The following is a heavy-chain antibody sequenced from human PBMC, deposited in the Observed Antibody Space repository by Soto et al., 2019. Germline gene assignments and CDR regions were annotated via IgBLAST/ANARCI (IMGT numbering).Heavy chain of an antibody. V-gene: IGHV3-72*01. CDR1: GFTFSDHY. CDR2: TRNKANSYTT. Sequence: EVQLVESGGGLVQPGGSLRLSCAASGFTFSDHYMDWVRRAPGKGLEWVGRTRNKANSYTTEYAASVKGRFTISRDDSKNSLYLQMNSLKIEDTAVYYCARVKGRVSYELDYWGQGTLVTVSS. D-gene: IGHD1-26*01. CDR3: ARVKGRVSYELDY. J-gene: IGHJ4*02.